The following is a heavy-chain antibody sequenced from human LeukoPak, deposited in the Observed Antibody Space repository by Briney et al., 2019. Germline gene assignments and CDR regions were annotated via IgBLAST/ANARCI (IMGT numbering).Heavy chain of an antibody. D-gene: IGHD3-10*01. CDR1: GFTFSSYA. Sequence: GGSLRLSCAASGFTFSSYAMHWVRQAPGKGLEWVAVISYDGSNKYYADSVKGRFTISRDNSKNTLYLQMNSLRAEDTAVYYCARPLDYYGSGSYLPLFDYWGQGTLVTVSS. CDR3: ARPLDYYGSGSYLPLFDY. V-gene: IGHV3-30-3*01. CDR2: ISYDGSNK. J-gene: IGHJ4*02.